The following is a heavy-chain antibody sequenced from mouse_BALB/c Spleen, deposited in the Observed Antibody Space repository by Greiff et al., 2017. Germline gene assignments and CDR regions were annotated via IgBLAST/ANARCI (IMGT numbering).Heavy chain of an antibody. CDR3: TTIHYYGYGAY. CDR2: IRLKSNNYAT. V-gene: IGHV6-6*02. CDR1: GFTFSNYW. J-gene: IGHJ3*01. Sequence: EVKVEESGGGLVQPGGSMKLSCVASGFTFSNYWMNWVRQSPEKGLEWVAEIRLKSNNYATHYAESVKGRFTISRDDSKSSVYLQMNNLRAEDTGIYYCTTIHYYGYGAYWGQGTLVTVSA. D-gene: IGHD1-2*01.